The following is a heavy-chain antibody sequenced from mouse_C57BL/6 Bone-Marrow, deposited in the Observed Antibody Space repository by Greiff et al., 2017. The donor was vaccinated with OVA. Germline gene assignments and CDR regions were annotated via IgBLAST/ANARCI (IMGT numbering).Heavy chain of an antibody. CDR2: ISSGSSTI. CDR1: GFTFSDYG. Sequence: EVMLVESGGGLVKPGGSLKLSCAASGFTFSDYGMHWVRQAPEKGLEWVSYISSGSSTISYADTVKGRFTISRDNAKNTLFLQMTSLRSEDTAMYYCARSIYYYGSSYWYFDVWGTGTTVTVSS. J-gene: IGHJ1*03. V-gene: IGHV5-17*01. CDR3: ARSIYYYGSSYWYFDV. D-gene: IGHD1-1*01.